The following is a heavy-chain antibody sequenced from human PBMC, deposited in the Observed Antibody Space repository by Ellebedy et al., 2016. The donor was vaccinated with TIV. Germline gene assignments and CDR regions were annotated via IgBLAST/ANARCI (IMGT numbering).Heavy chain of an antibody. CDR3: ATDGSYGDYRSPTHAFVM. V-gene: IGHV3-7*01. Sequence: GGSLRLSCGASGFSFRSYWMTRVRQAPGKGLEWVANINQDGSDKYYVDSVKGRFTIARDNAKKSLYLQMSSLRVEDTAVYYCATDGSYGDYRSPTHAFVMWGQGTMVAVSS. CDR2: INQDGSDK. D-gene: IGHD4-17*01. CDR1: GFSFRSYW. J-gene: IGHJ3*02.